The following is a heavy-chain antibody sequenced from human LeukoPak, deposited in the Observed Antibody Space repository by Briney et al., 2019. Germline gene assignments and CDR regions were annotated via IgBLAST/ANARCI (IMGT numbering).Heavy chain of an antibody. Sequence: PSETLSLTCAVSGGSISSGGYSWSWIRQPPGKGPEWIGYIYHSGSTYYNPSLKSRVTISVDTSKNQFSLKLSSVTAADTAVYYCATYYYDSSGYFEYFQHWGQGTLVTVSS. CDR2: IYHSGST. V-gene: IGHV4-30-2*02. D-gene: IGHD3-22*01. J-gene: IGHJ1*01. CDR3: ATYYYDSSGYFEYFQH. CDR1: GGSISSGGYS.